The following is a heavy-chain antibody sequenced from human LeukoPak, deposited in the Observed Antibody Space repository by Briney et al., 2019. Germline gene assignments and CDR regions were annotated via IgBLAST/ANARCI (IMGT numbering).Heavy chain of an antibody. Sequence: GGSLRLSCAASGFTFSSYAMSWVRQAPGKGLEWVSAISGSGGSTYCADSVKGRFTISRDNSKNTLYLQMNSLRAEDTAVYYCAKDLFGEYCSGGSCYGDYWGQGTLVTVSS. D-gene: IGHD2-15*01. CDR2: ISGSGGST. J-gene: IGHJ4*02. CDR3: AKDLFGEYCSGGSCYGDY. V-gene: IGHV3-23*01. CDR1: GFTFSSYA.